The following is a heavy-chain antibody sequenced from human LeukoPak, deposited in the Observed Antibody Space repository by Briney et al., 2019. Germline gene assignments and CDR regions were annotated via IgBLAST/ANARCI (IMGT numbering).Heavy chain of an antibody. V-gene: IGHV4-39*07. CDR3: ATDPGLYYFDY. Sequence: SETLSLTCTVSGGSISSSSYYWGWIRQPPWKGLEWIGSIYYSRSTNYNPSLKSRVTMSVDTSKNQFSLKLSSVTAADTAVYYCATDPGLYYFDYWGQGTLVTVSS. CDR2: IYYSRST. J-gene: IGHJ4*02. CDR1: GGSISSSSYY. D-gene: IGHD2-15*01.